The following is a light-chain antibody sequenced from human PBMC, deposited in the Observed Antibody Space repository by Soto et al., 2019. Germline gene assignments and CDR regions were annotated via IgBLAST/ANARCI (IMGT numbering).Light chain of an antibody. CDR3: SSYTAFTTYV. Sequence: QSVLTQPASVSASPGQSITISFTGTNSDVGAYSYVSWYQQYPGKAPKLLIYDVGARPSGISDRFSGSKSGNTASLTISGLQAEDEADYYCSSYTAFTTYVFGSGTKXT. CDR2: DVG. V-gene: IGLV2-14*03. J-gene: IGLJ1*01. CDR1: NSDVGAYSY.